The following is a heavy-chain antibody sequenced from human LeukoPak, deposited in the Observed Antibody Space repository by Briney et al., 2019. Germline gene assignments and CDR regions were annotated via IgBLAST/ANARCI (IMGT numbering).Heavy chain of an antibody. CDR1: GFTFSSYW. Sequence: PGGSLRLSCAASGFTFSSYWMSSFRQAPAKGLEWVSAISGSGGSTYYADSVKGRFTISRDNSKNTLYLQMNSLRAEDTAVYYCAKGPPRHGYSSGWYLSWFDPWGQGTLVTVSS. J-gene: IGHJ5*02. CDR2: ISGSGGST. V-gene: IGHV3-23*01. D-gene: IGHD6-19*01. CDR3: AKGPPRHGYSSGWYLSWFDP.